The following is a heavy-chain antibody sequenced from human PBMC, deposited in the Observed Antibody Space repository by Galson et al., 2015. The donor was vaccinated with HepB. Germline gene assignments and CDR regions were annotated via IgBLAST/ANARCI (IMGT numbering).Heavy chain of an antibody. Sequence: SLRLSCAASGFTFSNYNMNWVRQALGKGLEWVSSISSGSTYIYYADSVKGRFTISRDNAKNSLYLQMNSLRTDDTAVYYCARVGSGWLPENYWGQGTLVTASS. V-gene: IGHV3-21*01. D-gene: IGHD6-19*01. J-gene: IGHJ4*02. CDR1: GFTFSNYN. CDR3: ARVGSGWLPENY. CDR2: ISSGSTYI.